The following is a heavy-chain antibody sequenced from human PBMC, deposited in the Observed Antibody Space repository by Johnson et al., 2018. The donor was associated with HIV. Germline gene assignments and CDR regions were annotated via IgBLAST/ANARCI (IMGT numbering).Heavy chain of an antibody. V-gene: IGHV3-66*01. CDR2: IYSGGST. CDR3: AKAVAGGCDAFDI. D-gene: IGHD6-13*01. Sequence: MQLVESGGGLVQPGGSLRLSCAASGFTVSSNYMSWVRQAPGKGLEWVSVIYSGGSTYYADSVKGRFTISRDNSKNTLYLQLNGLRAEDTALYYCAKAVAGGCDAFDIWGQGTMVTVSS. CDR1: GFTVSSNY. J-gene: IGHJ3*02.